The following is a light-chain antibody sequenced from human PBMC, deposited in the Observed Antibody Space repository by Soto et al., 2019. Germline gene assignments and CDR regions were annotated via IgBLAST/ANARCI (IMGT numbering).Light chain of an antibody. CDR1: QSISSW. V-gene: IGKV1-5*01. CDR3: QQYNSYSTWT. J-gene: IGKJ1*01. CDR2: DAS. Sequence: DIQMTQSPSTLSASVGDRVTITCRASQSISSWLAWYQQKPGKAPKLLIYDASSLESGVPSRFSGSGSGTEFTLTIKSLQPDDFATYYCQQYNSYSTWTFGQGTKVEIK.